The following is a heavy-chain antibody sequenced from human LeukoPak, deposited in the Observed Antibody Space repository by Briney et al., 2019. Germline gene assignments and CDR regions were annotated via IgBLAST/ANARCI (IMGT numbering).Heavy chain of an antibody. CDR3: ARDARAPILRFLEWSDYYYMDV. V-gene: IGHV4-4*07. J-gene: IGHJ6*03. Sequence: SETLSLTCTVSGGSISSYYWSWIRQPAGKGLEWIGRIYTSGSTNYNPSLKSRATMSVDTSKNQFSLKLSSVTAADTAVYYCARDARAPILRFLEWSDYYYMDVWGKGTTVTVSS. D-gene: IGHD3-3*01. CDR2: IYTSGST. CDR1: GGSISSYY.